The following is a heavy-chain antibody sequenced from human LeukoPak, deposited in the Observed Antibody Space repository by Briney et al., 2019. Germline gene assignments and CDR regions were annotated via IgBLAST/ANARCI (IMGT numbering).Heavy chain of an antibody. CDR3: ARDHCSGGSCHGGH. V-gene: IGHV1-69*04. D-gene: IGHD2-15*01. CDR2: IMPFLDVA. Sequence: SVKVSCKASGDTFNDYTFSWVRQAPGQGLEWMGRIMPFLDVANYAPKLQGRVTLTADKSTSTAYMELSDLKSEDTAVYYCARDHCSGGSCHGGHWGQGTLVTVSS. CDR1: GDTFNDYT. J-gene: IGHJ4*02.